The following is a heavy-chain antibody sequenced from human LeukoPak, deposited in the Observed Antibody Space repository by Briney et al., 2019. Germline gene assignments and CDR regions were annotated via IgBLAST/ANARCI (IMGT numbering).Heavy chain of an antibody. CDR2: IWYDGSNK. CDR3: AKAQDTAMALDY. CDR1: GFTFSSYG. D-gene: IGHD5-18*01. Sequence: GGSLRLSCTASGFTFSSYGIHWVRQAPGKGLEWVAVIWYDGSNKYYADSVKGRFTISRDNSKNTLYLQMNSLRAEDTAVYYCAKAQDTAMALDYWGQGTLVAVSS. J-gene: IGHJ4*02. V-gene: IGHV3-33*06.